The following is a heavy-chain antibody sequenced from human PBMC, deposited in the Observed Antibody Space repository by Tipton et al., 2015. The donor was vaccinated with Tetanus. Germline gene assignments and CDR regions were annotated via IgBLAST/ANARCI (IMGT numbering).Heavy chain of an antibody. J-gene: IGHJ4*02. D-gene: IGHD1-26*01. V-gene: IGHV3-33*01. CDR1: GFSFSGSG. Sequence: CAASGFSFSGSGMHWVRQTPGKGLEWVAVIWYDGSNKDYADSVKGRFTISRDNSENTLYLEMDSLRAEDTAVYYCVRERWGATQRYFDYWGQGTLVLVSS. CDR2: IWYDGSNK. CDR3: VRERWGATQRYFDY.